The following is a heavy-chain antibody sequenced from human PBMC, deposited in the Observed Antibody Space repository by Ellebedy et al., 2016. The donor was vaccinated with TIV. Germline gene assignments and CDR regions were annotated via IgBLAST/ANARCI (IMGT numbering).Heavy chain of an antibody. CDR1: GHRFTTYG. CDR3: ATREWEDPMDV. Sequence: ASVTVSCXASGHRFTTYGIHWVRQAPGQRLEWMGWINTGNGNTKYSQKLQARVTITRDASATTAYMELSDLMSEDTAVYYCATREWEDPMDVWGQGTTVTVSS. D-gene: IGHD1-26*01. CDR2: INTGNGNT. V-gene: IGHV1-3*04. J-gene: IGHJ6*02.